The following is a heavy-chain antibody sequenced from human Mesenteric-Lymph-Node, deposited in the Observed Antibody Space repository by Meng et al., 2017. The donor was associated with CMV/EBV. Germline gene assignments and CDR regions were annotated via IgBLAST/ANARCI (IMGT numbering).Heavy chain of an antibody. CDR3: ARLLIGYSYGYEGFDY. J-gene: IGHJ4*02. D-gene: IGHD5-18*01. CDR2: MNPHSRNT. Sequence: ASVKVSCKASGYTFTTYDIHWVRQTTGQGLEWVGWMNPHSRNTRYAEKFQDRVTMTSDTSISTAYMELSRLTSDDTAVYYCARLLIGYSYGYEGFDYWGQGTLVTVSS. V-gene: IGHV1-8*01. CDR1: GYTFTTYD.